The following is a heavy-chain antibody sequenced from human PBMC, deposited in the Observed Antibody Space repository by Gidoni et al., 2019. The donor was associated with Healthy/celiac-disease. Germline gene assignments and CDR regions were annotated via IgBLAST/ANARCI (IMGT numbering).Heavy chain of an antibody. CDR3: TSLRDGYNGEYFQH. D-gene: IGHD5-12*01. J-gene: IGHJ1*01. CDR1: GFTLGVYA. CDR2: IRSKAYGGTT. Sequence: EVQLVESGGGLVQPGRSLRLSCPASGFTLGVYAMSWVRQAPGKGLEWVGFIRSKAYGGTTEYAASVKGRFTISRDDSKSIAYLQMNSLKTEDTAVYYCTSLRDGYNGEYFQHWGQGTLVTVSS. V-gene: IGHV3-49*04.